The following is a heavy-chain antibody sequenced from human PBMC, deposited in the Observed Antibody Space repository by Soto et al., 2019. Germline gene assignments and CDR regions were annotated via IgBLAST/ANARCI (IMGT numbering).Heavy chain of an antibody. V-gene: IGHV1-18*01. D-gene: IGHD1-1*01. J-gene: IGHJ4*02. CDR2: ISAHNGNT. CDR3: ARGRYGDY. CDR1: GYAFTTYG. Sequence: QVHLVQSGAEVKKPGASVKVSCKGSGYAFTTYGITWVRQAPGQGREWMGWISAHNGNTYYAQKLQGRVTVTRDTSTSTAYMELRSLRSDDTAVYYCARGRYGDYWGQGALVTVSS.